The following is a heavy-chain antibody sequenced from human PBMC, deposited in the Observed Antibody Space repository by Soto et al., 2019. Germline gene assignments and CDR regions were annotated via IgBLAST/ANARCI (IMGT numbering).Heavy chain of an antibody. CDR2: ISGSGDST. CDR1: GFTFSSYG. CDR3: AKQAPYSNSWYKMDH. D-gene: IGHD6-13*01. J-gene: IGHJ4*02. Sequence: EVQLLESGGGLVQPGGSLRLSCAASGFTFSSYGINWVRQAPGKGLEWVSGISGSGDSTHYADSVKGRFTISRDNSKNTLYLQINSLRAEDTAVYYCAKQAPYSNSWYKMDHGGQGTLVTVSP. V-gene: IGHV3-23*01.